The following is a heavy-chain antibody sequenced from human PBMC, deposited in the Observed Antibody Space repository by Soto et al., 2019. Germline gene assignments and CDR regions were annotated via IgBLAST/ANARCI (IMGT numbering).Heavy chain of an antibody. J-gene: IGHJ4*02. CDR3: AKEDYYDVSGQFDY. D-gene: IGHD3-22*01. Sequence: EVHLLESGGDLVQPGGSLRLSCAASGFTFSSYAMNWVRQVPGKGLEWVSGLSGSGDNTYYADSVKGRFTISRDNSKNTLYQQMNSLRAEDTAIYYCAKEDYYDVSGQFDYWGQGTLVTVSS. CDR1: GFTFSSYA. V-gene: IGHV3-23*01. CDR2: LSGSGDNT.